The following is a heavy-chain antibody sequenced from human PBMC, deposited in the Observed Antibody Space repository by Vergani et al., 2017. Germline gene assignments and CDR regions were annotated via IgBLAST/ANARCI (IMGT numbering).Heavy chain of an antibody. D-gene: IGHD3-22*01. CDR3: ASSPSXYDSSGYTPWAFDI. Sequence: QVQLQESGPGLVKPSQTLSLTCTVSGGPISSGDYYWSWIRQPPGKGLEWIGYIYYSGSTYYNPSLKSRVTISVDTSKNQFSLKLSSVTAADTAVYYCASSPSXYDSSGYTPWAFDIWGQGTMVTVSS. CDR1: GGPISSGDYY. J-gene: IGHJ3*02. CDR2: IYYSGST. V-gene: IGHV4-30-4*08.